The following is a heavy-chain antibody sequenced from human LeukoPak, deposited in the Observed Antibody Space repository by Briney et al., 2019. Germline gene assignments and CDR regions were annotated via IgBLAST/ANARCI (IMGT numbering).Heavy chain of an antibody. J-gene: IGHJ5*02. V-gene: IGHV3-48*04. Sequence: GGFLRLSCAASGFTFSSYSMNWVRQAPGKGLEWVSYISSSSSTIYYADSVKGRFTISRDNAKNSLYLQMNSLRAEDTAVYYCARDRSRDYYGSGSNWFDPWGQGTLVTVSS. D-gene: IGHD3-10*01. CDR2: ISSSSSTI. CDR1: GFTFSSYS. CDR3: ARDRSRDYYGSGSNWFDP.